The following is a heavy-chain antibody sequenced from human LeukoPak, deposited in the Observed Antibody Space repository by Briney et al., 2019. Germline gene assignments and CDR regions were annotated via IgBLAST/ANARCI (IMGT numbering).Heavy chain of an antibody. V-gene: IGHV3-7*01. CDR1: GYSFSAYW. CDR3: ARFGYVAAVDV. D-gene: IGHD2-15*01. Sequence: GGSLRLSCAASGYSFSAYWMTWVRQAPGTGLEWVANMNPAGSETYYVGPVKGRFSISRDNAKNLVYQQMNSLRAEDTAVYHCARFGYVAAVDVWGQGTPVTVSS. J-gene: IGHJ4*02. CDR2: MNPAGSET.